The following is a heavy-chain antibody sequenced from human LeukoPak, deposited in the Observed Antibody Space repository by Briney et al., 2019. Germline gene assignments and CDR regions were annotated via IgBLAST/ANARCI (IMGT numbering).Heavy chain of an antibody. Sequence: ASVKVSCKASGYTFTGHYMHWVRQAPGQGLEWMGWINPNSGGTNYAQKFQGRVTMTRDTSISTAYMELSRLRSDDTAVYYCASLYCSGGSCPDYWGQGTLVTVSS. D-gene: IGHD2-15*01. CDR3: ASLYCSGGSCPDY. CDR2: INPNSGGT. V-gene: IGHV1-2*02. J-gene: IGHJ4*02. CDR1: GYTFTGHY.